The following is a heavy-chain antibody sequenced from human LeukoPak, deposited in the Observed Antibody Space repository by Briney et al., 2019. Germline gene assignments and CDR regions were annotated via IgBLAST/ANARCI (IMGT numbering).Heavy chain of an antibody. CDR2: ISSSGSTI. Sequence: GGFLRLSCAASGFTFSSYEMNWVRQAPGKGLEWVSYISSSGSTIYYADSVKGRFTISRDNAKNSLYLQMNSLRAEDTAVYYCARDRMYCSGGSCYGSGWFDPWGQGALVTVSS. J-gene: IGHJ5*02. V-gene: IGHV3-48*03. CDR1: GFTFSSYE. CDR3: ARDRMYCSGGSCYGSGWFDP. D-gene: IGHD2-15*01.